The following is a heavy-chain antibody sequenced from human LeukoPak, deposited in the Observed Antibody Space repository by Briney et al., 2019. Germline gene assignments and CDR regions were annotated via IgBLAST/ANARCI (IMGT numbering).Heavy chain of an antibody. CDR1: GFTFSSYA. J-gene: IGHJ3*02. CDR3: ARDKAHRFYYDSSGYYYDAFDI. CDR2: INGSGGST. D-gene: IGHD3-22*01. Sequence: GGSLRLSCAASGFTFSSYAMSWVRQAPGKGLEWVSAINGSGGSTYYADSVKGRFTISRDNAKNSLYLQMNSLRAEDTALYYWARDKAHRFYYDSSGYYYDAFDIWGQGTMVTVSS. V-gene: IGHV3-23*01.